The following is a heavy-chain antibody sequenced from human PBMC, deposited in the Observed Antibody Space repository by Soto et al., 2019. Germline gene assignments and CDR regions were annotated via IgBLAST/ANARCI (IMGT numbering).Heavy chain of an antibody. V-gene: IGHV3-48*02. J-gene: IGHJ4*02. CDR3: ARDRDNYYGSGSCFDY. CDR1: GFTFSSYS. CDR2: ISSSSSTI. Sequence: EVQLVESGGGLVQPGGSLRLSCAASGFTFSSYSMNWVRQAPGKGLEWVSYISSSSSTIYYSDSVKGRFTISGDNAKNSLYLQMNSLRDEDTAVYYWARDRDNYYGSGSCFDYWGQGTLVTVSS. D-gene: IGHD3-10*01.